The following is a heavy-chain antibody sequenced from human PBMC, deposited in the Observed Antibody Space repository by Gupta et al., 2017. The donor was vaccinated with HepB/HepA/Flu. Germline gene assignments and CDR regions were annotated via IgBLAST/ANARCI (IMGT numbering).Heavy chain of an antibody. Sequence: EVQLVESGGGLVQPGGSLRLSCAASGFTFSTYVMNWVRQAPGKGLEWVSYISSSGSTIYYADSVKGRFIISRDNAKNSLWLQMNSLRAEDTAVYYCARECSGGSCQLYGMDVWGQGTTVTVSS. CDR1: GFTFSTYV. CDR3: ARECSGGSCQLYGMDV. V-gene: IGHV3-48*03. D-gene: IGHD2-15*01. J-gene: IGHJ6*02. CDR2: ISSSGSTI.